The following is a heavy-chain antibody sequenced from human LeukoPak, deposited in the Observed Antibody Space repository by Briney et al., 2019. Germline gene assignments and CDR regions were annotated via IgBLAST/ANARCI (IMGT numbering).Heavy chain of an antibody. D-gene: IGHD5/OR15-5a*01. CDR2: IIPIFGTA. CDR1: GGTFSSYA. J-gene: IGHJ6*03. Sequence: ASVKVSCKASGGTFSSYAIGWVRQAPGQGLEWMGGIIPIFGTANYAQKFQGRVTITTDESTSTAYMELSSLRSEDTAVYYCARDSDHSTSGYYYMDVWGKGTTVTVSS. V-gene: IGHV1-69*05. CDR3: ARDSDHSTSGYYYMDV.